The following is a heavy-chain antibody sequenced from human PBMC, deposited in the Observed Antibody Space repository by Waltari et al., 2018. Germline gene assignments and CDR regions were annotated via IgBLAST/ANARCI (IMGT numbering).Heavy chain of an antibody. CDR1: GFTFSGSA. D-gene: IGHD3-22*01. CDR2: IRSKANSYAT. V-gene: IGHV3-73*01. J-gene: IGHJ4*02. Sequence: EVQLVESGGGLVQPGGSLKLSCAASGFTFSGSAMHWVRQASGKGLEWVGRIRSKANSYATAYAASVKGRFTISRDDSKNTAYLQMNSLKTEDTAVYYCTRRDSRYYYDIDWGQGTLVTVSS. CDR3: TRRDSRYYYDID.